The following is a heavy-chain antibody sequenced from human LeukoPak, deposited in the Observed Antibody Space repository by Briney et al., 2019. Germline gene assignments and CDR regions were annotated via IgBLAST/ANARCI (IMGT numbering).Heavy chain of an antibody. Sequence: GRSLRLSCAASGFTFSSYGMHWVRQAPGKGLEWVAVISYDGSNKYYADSVKGRFTISRDNSKNTLYLQMNSLRAEDTAVYYCAKGLLWFGELFSYYYYGRDVWGKGTTVTVSS. CDR3: AKGLLWFGELFSYYYYGRDV. CDR1: GFTFSSYG. CDR2: ISYDGSNK. J-gene: IGHJ6*04. V-gene: IGHV3-30*18. D-gene: IGHD3-10*01.